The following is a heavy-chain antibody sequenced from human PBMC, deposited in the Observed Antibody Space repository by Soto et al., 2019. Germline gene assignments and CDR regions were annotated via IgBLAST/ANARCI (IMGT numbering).Heavy chain of an antibody. CDR2: VEYGGST. V-gene: IGHV4-39*01. CDR1: GGSIISTTFY. D-gene: IGHD3-10*02. J-gene: IGHJ5*02. Sequence: SETQCLSYGVAGGSIISTTFYWVWIRQPPGKGLEWIGSVEYGGSTYDNPSLKSRVTLSADTSKNQFSLKPTSVTAADTAIYYCARHVRGAVTMNWFDPWGHGTLVTVSS. CDR3: ARHVRGAVTMNWFDP.